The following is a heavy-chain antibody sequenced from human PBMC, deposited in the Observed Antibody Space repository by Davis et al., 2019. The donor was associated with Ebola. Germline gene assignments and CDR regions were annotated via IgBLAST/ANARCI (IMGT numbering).Heavy chain of an antibody. CDR2: IYYSGST. CDR3: ARHALGYGFGFDY. D-gene: IGHD3-16*01. Sequence: GSLRLSCTVSGGSISSYYWSWIRQPPGKGLEWIGYIYYSGSTNYNPSLKSRVTISVDTSKNQFSLKLSSVTAADTAVYYCARHALGYGFGFDYWGQGTLVTVSS. V-gene: IGHV4-59*08. J-gene: IGHJ4*02. CDR1: GGSISSYY.